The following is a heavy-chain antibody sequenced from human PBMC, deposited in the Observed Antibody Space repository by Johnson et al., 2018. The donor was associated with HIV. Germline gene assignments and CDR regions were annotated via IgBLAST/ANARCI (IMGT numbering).Heavy chain of an antibody. CDR1: GFTFSSYG. V-gene: IGHV3-30*02. D-gene: IGHD6-13*01. Sequence: QVQLVESGGGVVRPGGSLRLSCAASGFTFSSYGMHWVRQAPGKGLEWVAFIRYDGSNKYYADSVKGRFTISRDNSKNPLYLQMNSLRAEDTAVYYCAKDGAAAGTVGADAFDIWGQGTMVTVSS. CDR2: IRYDGSNK. J-gene: IGHJ3*02. CDR3: AKDGAAAGTVGADAFDI.